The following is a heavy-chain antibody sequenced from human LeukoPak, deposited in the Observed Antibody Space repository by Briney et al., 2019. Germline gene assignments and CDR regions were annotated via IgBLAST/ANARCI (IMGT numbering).Heavy chain of an antibody. CDR1: GFTFSSYG. CDR3: ARGDSGSYPY. J-gene: IGHJ4*02. Sequence: GGSLRLSCAASGFTFSSYGMHWVRQAPGKGLEWVAVISYDGSNKYYADSVKGRFTISRDNSKNTLYLQMNSLRAEDTAVYYCARGDSGSYPYWGQGTLVTVSS. CDR2: ISYDGSNK. D-gene: IGHD3-10*01. V-gene: IGHV3-30*03.